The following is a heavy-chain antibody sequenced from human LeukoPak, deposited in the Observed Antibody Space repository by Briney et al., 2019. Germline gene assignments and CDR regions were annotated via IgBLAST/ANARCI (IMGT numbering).Heavy chain of an antibody. D-gene: IGHD3/OR15-3a*01. CDR3: AKDHVAQSAGLYYYMDV. V-gene: IGHV3-30*02. CDR2: IWYGGSNK. Sequence: GGSLGLSCVASGFSFNNAWMSWVRQAPGKGLEWVAVIWYGGSNKYYADSVKGRFTISRDNSKNTLYLQMNSLRAEDTAVYYCAKDHVAQSAGLYYYMDVWGKGTTVTVSS. J-gene: IGHJ6*03. CDR1: GFSFNNAW.